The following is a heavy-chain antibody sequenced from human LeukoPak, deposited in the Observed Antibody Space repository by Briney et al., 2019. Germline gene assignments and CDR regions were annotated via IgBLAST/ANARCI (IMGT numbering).Heavy chain of an antibody. V-gene: IGHV4-39*01. Sequence: PSETLSLTCTVSGGSISSSSYYWGWIRQPPGKGLEWIGSIYYSGSTYYNPSLKSRVTISVDTSKNQFSLKLSSVTAADTAVYYCARHARPGLFKVANAFDIWGQGTMVTVSS. D-gene: IGHD3-22*01. CDR1: GGSISSSSYY. CDR3: ARHARPGLFKVANAFDI. CDR2: IYYSGST. J-gene: IGHJ3*02.